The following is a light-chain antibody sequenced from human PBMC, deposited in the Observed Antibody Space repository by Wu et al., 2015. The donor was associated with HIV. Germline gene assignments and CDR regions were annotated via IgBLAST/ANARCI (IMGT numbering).Light chain of an antibody. Sequence: EIVLTQSPGTLSLSPGERATLSCRASQSVSSTYLTWYQQKPGQAPRLLIYSASNRATGIPDRFSGSGSGTDFTLTISRLEPEDFAVYYCQQYGTSPLTFAGGTKVEIK. V-gene: IGKV3-20*01. CDR2: SAS. CDR1: QSVSSTY. J-gene: IGKJ4*01. CDR3: QQYGTSPLT.